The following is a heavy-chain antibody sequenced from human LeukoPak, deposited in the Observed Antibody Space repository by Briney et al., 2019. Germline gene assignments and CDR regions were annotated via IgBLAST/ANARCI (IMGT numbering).Heavy chain of an antibody. CDR2: IFSTGNT. CDR1: GFTFNIYS. V-gene: IGHV3-66*01. D-gene: IGHD4-23*01. J-gene: IGHJ4*02. Sequence: PGGSLSLACAASGFTFNIYSMNWVRQAPGKGLEWVSVIFSTGNTDYADSVKGRFTISRDNSKNTLYLQMNSLRAEDTAVYYCARGTTVVTHWGQGTLVTVSS. CDR3: ARGTTVVTH.